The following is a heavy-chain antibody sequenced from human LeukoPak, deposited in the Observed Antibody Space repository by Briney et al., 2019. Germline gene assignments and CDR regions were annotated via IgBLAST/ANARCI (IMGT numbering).Heavy chain of an antibody. D-gene: IGHD6-19*01. J-gene: IGHJ4*02. CDR1: GYTFTGYS. Sequence: ASVKVSCKASGYTFTGYSMHWVRQAPGQGPEWMGRINPKSGGTNYAQKFQGRVTMTSDTPISTVYMELSRLRSDDTAVYYCAREISRYSSGWIFDYWGQGTLVTVSS. CDR3: AREISRYSSGWIFDY. CDR2: INPKSGGT. V-gene: IGHV1-2*06.